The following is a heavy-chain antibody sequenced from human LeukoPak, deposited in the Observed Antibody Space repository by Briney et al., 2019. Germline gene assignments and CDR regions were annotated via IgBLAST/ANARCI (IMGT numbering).Heavy chain of an antibody. J-gene: IGHJ4*02. CDR3: ASYYDSSGYYYFDVGY. Sequence: GGSLRLSCAASGFTFSDYYMSWIRQAPGKGLEWVPYISSSGSTIYYADSVKGRFTISRDNAKNSLYLQMNSLRAEDTAVYYCASYYDSSGYYYFDVGYWGQGTLVTVSS. CDR1: GFTFSDYY. CDR2: ISSSGSTI. D-gene: IGHD3-22*01. V-gene: IGHV3-11*01.